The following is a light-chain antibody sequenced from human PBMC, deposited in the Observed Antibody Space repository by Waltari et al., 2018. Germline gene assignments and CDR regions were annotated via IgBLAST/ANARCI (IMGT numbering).Light chain of an antibody. J-gene: IGKJ3*01. CDR1: QNIGTY. Sequence: DIQMTQSPSSLSASAGDRVIITCRASQNIGTYLNWDQQKPGTAPTILIYGPSRLENGVPSRFSVSESGTDVTLTISRLQPEDFATYYCQQSYTAPLFDPGTMVDV. V-gene: IGKV1-39*01. CDR2: GPS. CDR3: QQSYTAPL.